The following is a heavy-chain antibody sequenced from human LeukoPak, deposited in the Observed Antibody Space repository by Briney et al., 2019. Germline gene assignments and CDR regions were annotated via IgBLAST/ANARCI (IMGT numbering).Heavy chain of an antibody. CDR1: GGTFSSIS. Sequence: GASVEVSCKASGGTFSSISISWVRQAPGQGLKWMGRIIPILGNTNYAQKLQGRVTITADKSTSTAYMQLSSLRSQDTAVFYCATREWGGYCGGDCYWYYWGQGTLVTVSS. CDR3: ATREWGGYCGGDCYWYY. J-gene: IGHJ4*02. V-gene: IGHV1-69*02. D-gene: IGHD2-21*02. CDR2: IIPILGNT.